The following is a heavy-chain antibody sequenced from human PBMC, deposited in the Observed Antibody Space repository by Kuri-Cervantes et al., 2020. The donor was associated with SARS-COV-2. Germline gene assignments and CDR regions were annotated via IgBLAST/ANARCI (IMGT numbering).Heavy chain of an antibody. CDR2: IYHSGST. CDR3: ARDRRTGRIDP. CDR1: GYSISSGYY. V-gene: IGHV4-38-2*02. J-gene: IGHJ5*02. Sequence: LRLSCTVSGYSISSGYYWGWIRQPPGKGLEWIGSIYHSGSTYYNPSLKSRVTISVDTSKNQFSLKLSSVTAADTAVYYCARDRRTGRIDPWGQGTLVTVSS. D-gene: IGHD1-1*01.